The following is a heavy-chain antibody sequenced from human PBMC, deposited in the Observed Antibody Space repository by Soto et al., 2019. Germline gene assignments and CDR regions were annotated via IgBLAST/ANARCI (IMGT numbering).Heavy chain of an antibody. CDR3: VQSRCGGDCLQSYSSHSYYGLDV. J-gene: IGHJ6*02. Sequence: QITLKESGPTLVKPTQTLTLTFTFSGFSLSTIGVGVGWIRQPPGKALEWLALIYWDDDKRYSPSLKSRLTVTTHTSKKQVVLTRTKTDPVDTAPYCCVQSRCGGDCLQSYSSHSYYGLDVWGQGTTVTVSS. CDR2: IYWDDDK. V-gene: IGHV2-5*02. CDR1: GFSLSTIGVG. D-gene: IGHD2-21*02.